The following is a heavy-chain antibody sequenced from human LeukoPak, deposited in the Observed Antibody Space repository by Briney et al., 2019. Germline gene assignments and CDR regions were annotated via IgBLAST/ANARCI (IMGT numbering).Heavy chain of an antibody. D-gene: IGHD3-22*01. V-gene: IGHV4-59*01. CDR3: ARFTDSSGYYPSYYYYYMDV. CDR2: IYYSGST. J-gene: IGHJ6*03. CDR1: GSSISSYY. Sequence: SETLSLTCTVSGSSISSYYWSWIRQPPGKGLEWIGYIYYSGSTNYNPSLKSRVTISVDTSKNQFSLKLSSVAAADTAVYYCARFTDSSGYYPSYYYYYMDVWGKGTTVTVSS.